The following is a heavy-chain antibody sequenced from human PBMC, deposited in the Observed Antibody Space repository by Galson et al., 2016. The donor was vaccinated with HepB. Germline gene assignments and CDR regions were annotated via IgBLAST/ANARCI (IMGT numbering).Heavy chain of an antibody. CDR3: ARQGSGSYNSFDM. CDR2: MYPGDSGDSDI. CDR1: GYSFTTYW. D-gene: IGHD1-26*01. J-gene: IGHJ3*02. V-gene: IGHV5-51*01. Sequence: QSGAEVKKPGESLKISCKGSGYSFTTYWIAWVRQMPGKGLEEMGIMYPGDSGDSDIRYSPPFQGQVTISVDRSISTAYLQWSSLKASDTAMYYRARQGSGSYNSFDMWGQGTMVTVSS.